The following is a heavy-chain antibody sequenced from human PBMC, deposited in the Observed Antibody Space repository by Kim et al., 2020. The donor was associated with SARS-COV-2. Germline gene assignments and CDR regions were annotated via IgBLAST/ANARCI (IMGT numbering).Heavy chain of an antibody. D-gene: IGHD3-10*01. V-gene: IGHV3-30*18. J-gene: IGHJ6*03. CDR1: GFTFSSYG. Sequence: GGSLRLSCAASGFTFSSYGMHWVRQAPGKGLEWVAVISYDGSNKYYADSVKGRFTISRDNSKNTLYLQMNSLRAEDTAVYYCAKDAILWVGYYYMDVWGKGTTVTVSS. CDR3: AKDAILWVGYYYMDV. CDR2: ISYDGSNK.